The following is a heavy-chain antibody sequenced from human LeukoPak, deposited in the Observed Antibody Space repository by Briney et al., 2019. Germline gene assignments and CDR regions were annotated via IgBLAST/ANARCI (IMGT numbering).Heavy chain of an antibody. V-gene: IGHV3-48*02. CDR3: AKSTTVTQRGYFDY. D-gene: IGHD4-17*01. J-gene: IGHJ4*02. Sequence: PGGSLRLSCAASGFTFSSYSMNWVRQAPGKGLEWVSYISSSSSTIYYADSVKGRFTISRDNAKNSLYLQMNILRDEDTAVYYCAKSTTVTQRGYFDYWGQGTLVTVSS. CDR2: ISSSSSTI. CDR1: GFTFSSYS.